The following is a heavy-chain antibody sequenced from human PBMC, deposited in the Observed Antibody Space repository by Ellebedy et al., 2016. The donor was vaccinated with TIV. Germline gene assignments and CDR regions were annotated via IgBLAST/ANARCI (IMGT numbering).Heavy chain of an antibody. J-gene: IGHJ4*02. D-gene: IGHD2-8*01. CDR1: GGSFSGYS. Sequence: MPSETLSLTCAVLGGSFSGYSWSWIRQPPGKGLEWIGEIHQSGSTNSNLSLKSRVTISVDTSKNQFSLKLISVNAADTAVYYWARGGGVWGQGTLVTVS. V-gene: IGHV4-34*01. CDR3: ARGGGV. CDR2: IHQSGST.